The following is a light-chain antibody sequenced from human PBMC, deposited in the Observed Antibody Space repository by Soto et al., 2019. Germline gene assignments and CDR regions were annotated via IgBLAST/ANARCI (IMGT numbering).Light chain of an antibody. CDR3: QHLNSYPLT. Sequence: DIQLTQSPSFLSASVGDRVTITCRASQGISSYLAWYQQKPGKAPKLLIYAASTLQSGVPSRFSGSGSGTEFPLTISSLQPEDFATYYWQHLNSYPLTFGGGTKVEIK. CDR1: QGISSY. CDR2: AAS. V-gene: IGKV1-9*01. J-gene: IGKJ4*01.